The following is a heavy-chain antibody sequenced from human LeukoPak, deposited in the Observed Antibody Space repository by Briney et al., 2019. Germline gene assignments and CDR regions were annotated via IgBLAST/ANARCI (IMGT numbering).Heavy chain of an antibody. CDR2: ISYDGNNK. Sequence: GGSLRLSCAASGFTFSRCGMHWVRQAPGKGLERVAVISYDGNNKYYSFSVKRRFTISIDNSKNTLHLQMNSLRAEDTAVYHCANDLGDGYNPYYYYSGMDVWGQGTTVTVSS. CDR1: GFTFSRCG. D-gene: IGHD5-24*01. V-gene: IGHV3-30*18. CDR3: ANDLGDGYNPYYYYSGMDV. J-gene: IGHJ6*02.